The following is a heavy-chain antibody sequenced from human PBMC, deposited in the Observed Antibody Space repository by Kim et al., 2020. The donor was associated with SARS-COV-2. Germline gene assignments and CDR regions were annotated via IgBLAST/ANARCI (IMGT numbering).Heavy chain of an antibody. D-gene: IGHD2-15*01. CDR3: ARERGYCSGGSCYGHWDY. V-gene: IGHV1-3*01. J-gene: IGHJ4*02. Sequence: QGRVTITRDTSASTAYMELSSLRSEDTAVYYCARERGYCSGGSCYGHWDYWGQGTLVTVSS.